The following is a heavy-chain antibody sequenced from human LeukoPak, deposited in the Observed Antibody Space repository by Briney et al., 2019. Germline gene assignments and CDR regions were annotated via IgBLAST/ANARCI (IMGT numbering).Heavy chain of an antibody. V-gene: IGHV3-7*01. CDR3: AGGQSVGY. Sequence: GGSLRLSCEVSGFTFSNYWMSWVRQAPGKGLEWVANIKEDGNEKYYVDSVKGRFTISRDNAKNSVYLQINSLRVEDTAVYYCAGGQSVGYWGQGTLVTVSS. J-gene: IGHJ4*02. CDR1: GFTFSNYW. CDR2: IKEDGNEK. D-gene: IGHD4-23*01.